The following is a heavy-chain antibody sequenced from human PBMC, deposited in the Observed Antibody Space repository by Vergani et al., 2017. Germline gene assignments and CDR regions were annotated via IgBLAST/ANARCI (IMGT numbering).Heavy chain of an antibody. D-gene: IGHD2-21*02. CDR2: INVNSGGT. CDR3: ARDPRGYGGDPEDYYYGMDV. V-gene: IGHV1-2*02. J-gene: IGHJ6*02. Sequence: QVQLVQSGAEVKKPGASVKVSCKASGYTFTGYYMHWVRQAPGQGLEWMGWINVNSGGTNYAQRFQGRVTMTRDTSIRTVYMELSRLRSDDTAVYYCARDPRGYGGDPEDYYYGMDVWGQGTTVTVSS. CDR1: GYTFTGYY.